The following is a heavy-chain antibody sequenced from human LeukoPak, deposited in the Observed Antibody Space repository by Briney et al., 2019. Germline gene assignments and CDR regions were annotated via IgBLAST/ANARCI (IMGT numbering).Heavy chain of an antibody. V-gene: IGHV3-21*01. J-gene: IGHJ5*02. CDR1: GFTFSSYS. Sequence: GGSLRLSCAASGFTFSSYSMNWVRQAPGKGLEWVSSISSSSSYIYYADSVKGRLTISRDNAKNSLYLQMNSLRAEDTAVYYCAREEYSSSWSGVNWFDPWGQGTLVTVSS. CDR3: AREEYSSSWSGVNWFDP. D-gene: IGHD6-13*01. CDR2: ISSSSSYI.